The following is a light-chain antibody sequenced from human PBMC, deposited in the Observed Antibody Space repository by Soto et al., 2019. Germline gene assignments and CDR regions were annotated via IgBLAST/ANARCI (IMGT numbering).Light chain of an antibody. CDR3: SSYTSNSRV. Sequence: QSALTQPASVSGSPGQSITISCTGTSDDVGAYNLVSWYQQHPGQAPKVLIYKVSNRPSGVSNRFSASKSGNTASLTISGLQPEDEEIYFCSSYTSNSRVLGNGTKVT. V-gene: IGLV2-14*03. CDR1: SDDVGAYNL. J-gene: IGLJ1*01. CDR2: KVS.